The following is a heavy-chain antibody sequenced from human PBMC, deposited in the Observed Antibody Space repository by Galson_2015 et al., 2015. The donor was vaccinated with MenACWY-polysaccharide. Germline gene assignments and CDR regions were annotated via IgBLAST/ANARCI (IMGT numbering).Heavy chain of an antibody. CDR2: VYYSGNT. D-gene: IGHD2-2*01. V-gene: IGHV4-39*01. CDR3: ARAPTPYCSSTSCFNKYAFDI. J-gene: IGHJ3*02. Sequence: ETLSLTCTVSGGSISSRGHHWGWIRQPPGKGLEWIGIVYYSGNTYYSPSLESRVTISVDTSKNQFSLKLNSVTAADTALYYCARAPTPYCSSTSCFNKYAFDIWGQGTMVTVSS. CDR1: GGSISSRGHH.